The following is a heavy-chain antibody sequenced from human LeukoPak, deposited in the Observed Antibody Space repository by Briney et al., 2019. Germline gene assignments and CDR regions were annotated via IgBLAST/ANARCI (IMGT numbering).Heavy chain of an antibody. D-gene: IGHD3-22*01. Sequence: GGSLRLSCAASGFTFDDYAMHWVRQAPGKGLEWVSGISWNSGSIGYADSVKGRFTISRDNAKNSLYLQMNSLRAEDTALYYCAKANYYDSSGYHQHWGQGTLVTVSS. CDR1: GFTFDDYA. J-gene: IGHJ1*01. V-gene: IGHV3-9*01. CDR2: ISWNSGSI. CDR3: AKANYYDSSGYHQH.